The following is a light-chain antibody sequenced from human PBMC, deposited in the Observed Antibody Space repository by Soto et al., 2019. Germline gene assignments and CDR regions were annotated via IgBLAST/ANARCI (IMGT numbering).Light chain of an antibody. CDR1: QSVSSNY. J-gene: IGKJ1*01. V-gene: IGKV3-20*01. Sequence: EIVLTQSPDTLSLSPGERATLSCRASQSVSSNYLAWYQQKTGQTPRLLIYIASTRAPGIPDRFRGSASGKHSTLTISRLEPEDFAVYCCQQYDSSPWTFGQGTKVEIK. CDR2: IAS. CDR3: QQYDSSPWT.